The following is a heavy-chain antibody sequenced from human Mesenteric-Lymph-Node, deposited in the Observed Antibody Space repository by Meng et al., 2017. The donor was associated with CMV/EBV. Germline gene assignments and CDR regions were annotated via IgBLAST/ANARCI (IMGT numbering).Heavy chain of an antibody. CDR1: GFTFSTYS. CDR3: VRDDSSGHYYFDH. V-gene: IGHV3-NL1*01. D-gene: IGHD3-22*01. Sequence: GESLKISCAASGFTFSTYSMNWVRQAPGKGLEWVSVIYSDDSSTHYADSVKGRFTISRDNSKNTVYLQMNSLRGEDTAVYYCVRDDSSGHYYFDHWGRGTLVIVSS. J-gene: IGHJ4*02. CDR2: IYSDDSST.